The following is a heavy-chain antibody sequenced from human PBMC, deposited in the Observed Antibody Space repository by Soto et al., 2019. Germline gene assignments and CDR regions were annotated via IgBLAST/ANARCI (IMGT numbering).Heavy chain of an antibody. CDR2: ISAYNGNT. CDR3: ARSGIAASLTWYYYYGMDV. D-gene: IGHD6-13*01. J-gene: IGHJ6*02. Sequence: ASVKVSCKASGYTFTSYGISWVRQAPGQGLEWMGWISAYNGNTNYAQKLQGRVTMTTDTSTSTAYMELRSLRSDDTAVYYCARSGIAASLTWYYYYGMDVWGQGTTVTVSS. CDR1: GYTFTSYG. V-gene: IGHV1-18*01.